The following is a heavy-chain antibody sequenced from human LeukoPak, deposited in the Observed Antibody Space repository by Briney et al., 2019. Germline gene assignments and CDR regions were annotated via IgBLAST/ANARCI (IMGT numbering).Heavy chain of an antibody. CDR3: AKDATPQDIVVVPAAPNFDY. V-gene: IGHV3-23*01. J-gene: IGHJ4*02. CDR1: GFTFSDYY. Sequence: GGSLRLSCAASGFTFSDYYMSWIRQAPGKGLEWVSAISGSGGSTYYADSVKGRFTISRDNSKNTLYLQMNSLRAEDTAVYYCAKDATPQDIVVVPAAPNFDYWGQGTLVTVSS. D-gene: IGHD2-2*01. CDR2: ISGSGGST.